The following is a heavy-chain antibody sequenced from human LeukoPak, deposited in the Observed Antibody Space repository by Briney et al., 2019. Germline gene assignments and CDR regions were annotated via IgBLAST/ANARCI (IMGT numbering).Heavy chain of an antibody. J-gene: IGHJ3*02. CDR1: GGSRSSYY. V-gene: IGHV4-59*08. D-gene: IGHD5-18*01. CDR3: ALGYSYGFDI. Sequence: SETLSLTCTVSGGSRSSYYWSWIRHPPGKGLEWIGYIYYSGRTNYNPSLKSRVTLSVDTSKNQFSLKLSSVTAADTAVYYCALGYSYGFDIWGQGTMVTVSS. CDR2: IYYSGRT.